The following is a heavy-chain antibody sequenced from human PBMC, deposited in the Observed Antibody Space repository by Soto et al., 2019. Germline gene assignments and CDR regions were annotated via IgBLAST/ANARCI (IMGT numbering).Heavy chain of an antibody. CDR1: GFTFSSYG. J-gene: IGHJ4*02. CDR3: ARDVDGYNQFDY. D-gene: IGHD5-12*01. V-gene: IGHV3-33*01. Sequence: QVQLVESGGGVVQPGRSLRLSCAASGFTFSSYGMHWVRQAPGKGLEWVAVIWYDGSNKYYADSVKGRFTISRDNSKNTLYLHMNSLRAEDTAVYYCARDVDGYNQFDYWGQGTLVTVSS. CDR2: IWYDGSNK.